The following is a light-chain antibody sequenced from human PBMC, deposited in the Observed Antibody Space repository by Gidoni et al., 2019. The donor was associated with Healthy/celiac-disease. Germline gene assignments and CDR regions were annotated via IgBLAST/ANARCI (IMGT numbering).Light chain of an antibody. Sequence: DIVLTQSPATLSLSPGERATLSCRASQSVSSYLAWYQQKPGQAPRLRIYDASNRATGIPARFSGSGSGTDFTLTISSLEPEDFAVYYCQQRSNWPWTFGQXTKVEIK. V-gene: IGKV3-11*01. J-gene: IGKJ1*01. CDR2: DAS. CDR1: QSVSSY. CDR3: QQRSNWPWT.